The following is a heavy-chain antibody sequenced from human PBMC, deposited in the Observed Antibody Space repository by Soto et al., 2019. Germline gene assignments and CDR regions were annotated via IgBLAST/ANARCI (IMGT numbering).Heavy chain of an antibody. CDR2: IYTTGST. CDR1: GGSISNYY. D-gene: IGHD2-15*01. J-gene: IGHJ4*02. Sequence: SETLSLTCTVSGGSISNYYWSWIRQPPGKGLEWIGRIYTTGSTNYNPSLKSRVTMSLDTSKNQFSLKLTSVTAADTALYFCAKTSCWHPFDYWGQGTLVTVSS. V-gene: IGHV4-4*07. CDR3: AKTSCWHPFDY.